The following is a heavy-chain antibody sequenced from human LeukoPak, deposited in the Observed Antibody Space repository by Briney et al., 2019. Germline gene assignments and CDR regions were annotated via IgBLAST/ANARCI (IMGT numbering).Heavy chain of an antibody. V-gene: IGHV3-21*01. Sequence: GGSLRLSCAASGFTFSSHRVNWVRQAPGKGLEWVSSISSSSNYIYYADSVKGRFTISRDNAKNSLYLQMNSLRAEDTAVYYCARDPSSGWYLKGWFDPWGQGTLVTVSS. CDR3: ARDPSSGWYLKGWFDP. CDR1: GFTFSSHR. D-gene: IGHD6-19*01. J-gene: IGHJ5*02. CDR2: ISSSSNYI.